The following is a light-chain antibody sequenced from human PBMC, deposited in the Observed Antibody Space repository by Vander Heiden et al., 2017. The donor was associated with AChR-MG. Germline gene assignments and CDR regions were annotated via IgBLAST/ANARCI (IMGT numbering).Light chain of an antibody. V-gene: IGLV4-60*03. CDR3: ETWDSDSLV. CDR1: SGPSSNI. J-gene: IGLJ3*02. Sequence: QPVLTPSSSASASLGSSVKLTCPLSSGPSSNIIAWHQQQPGKAPRYLMKLEGSGSYNKGSGVPDRFSGSSSGADRYLAISNVQSEDDSYYYCETWDSDSLVFGGGTKLTVL. CDR2: LEGSGSY.